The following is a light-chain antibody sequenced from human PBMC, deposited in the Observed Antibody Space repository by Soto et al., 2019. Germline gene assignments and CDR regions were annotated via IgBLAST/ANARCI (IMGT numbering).Light chain of an antibody. CDR1: SGSVSTTYY. CDR3: MLYMGGGLVV. J-gene: IGLJ2*01. Sequence: QAVVTQEPSFSVSPGGTVTLTCGLTSGSVSTTYYPSWYPQTPGHAPRTLIYSTNIRSSGVPDRLSGSILGNKAALTITGAQADDESDYHCMLYMGGGLVVFGGGTKLTVL. V-gene: IGLV8-61*01. CDR2: STN.